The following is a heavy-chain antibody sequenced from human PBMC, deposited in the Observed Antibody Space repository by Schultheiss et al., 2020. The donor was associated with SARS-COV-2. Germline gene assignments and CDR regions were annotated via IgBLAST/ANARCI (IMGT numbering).Heavy chain of an antibody. CDR2: IWYDGSNK. CDR3: ATDRVGPTTDFDH. D-gene: IGHD1-26*01. V-gene: IGHV3-33*03. Sequence: GESLKISCVASGFTFSSYGMHWVRQAPGKGLEWVAVIWYDGSNKEYADSVKGRFTISRDNAKNSLYLQMNSLRGEDTAVYFCATDRVGPTTDFDHWGQGTLVTVSS. CDR1: GFTFSSYG. J-gene: IGHJ4*02.